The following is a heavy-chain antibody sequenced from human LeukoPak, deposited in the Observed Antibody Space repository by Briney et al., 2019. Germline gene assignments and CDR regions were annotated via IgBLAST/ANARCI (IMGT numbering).Heavy chain of an antibody. V-gene: IGHV3-21*04. Sequence: GGSLRLSCAASGFTFSSYSMNWVRQAPGKGLEWVSSISSSSSYIYYADSVKGRFTISRDSSKNTLYLQMNSLRAEDTAVYYCAKESHVVVPAAIDCWGQGTLVTVSS. CDR2: ISSSSSYI. CDR1: GFTFSSYS. J-gene: IGHJ4*02. D-gene: IGHD2-2*01. CDR3: AKESHVVVPAAIDC.